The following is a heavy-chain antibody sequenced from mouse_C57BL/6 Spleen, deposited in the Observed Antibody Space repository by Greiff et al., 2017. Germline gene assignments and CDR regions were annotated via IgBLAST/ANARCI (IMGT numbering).Heavy chain of an antibody. J-gene: IGHJ4*01. CDR3: ARATTVYAMDY. CDR2: IHPNSGST. V-gene: IGHV1-64*01. CDR1: GYTFTSYW. D-gene: IGHD1-1*01. Sequence: QVQLQQPGAELVKPGASVKLSCKASGYTFTSYWMHWVKQRPGQGLEWIGMIHPNSGSTNYNEKFKGKATLTVDKSSSTAYMQLSSLTSEDSAVYYCARATTVYAMDYWGQGTSVTVSS.